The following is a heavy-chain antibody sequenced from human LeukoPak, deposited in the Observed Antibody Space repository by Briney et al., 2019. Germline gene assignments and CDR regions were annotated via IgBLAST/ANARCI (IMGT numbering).Heavy chain of an antibody. D-gene: IGHD5-12*01. Sequence: PSETLSLTCTVSGGSISSGDYYWSWIRQPPGKGLEWIGYIYYSGSTYYNPSLKSRVTISVDTSKNQFSLKLSSVTAADTAVYYCAREGSRGATEYWGQGTLVTVSS. CDR2: IYYSGST. CDR1: GGSISSGDYY. J-gene: IGHJ4*02. V-gene: IGHV4-30-4*08. CDR3: AREGSRGATEY.